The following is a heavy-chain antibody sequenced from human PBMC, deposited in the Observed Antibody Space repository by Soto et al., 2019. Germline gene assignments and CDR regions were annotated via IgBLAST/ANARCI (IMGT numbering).Heavy chain of an antibody. CDR2: IYYSGST. CDR3: ARGRTVKNWFDP. V-gene: IGHV4-31*03. Sequence: SETLSLTCTFSCGSISSGGYYWSWIRQHPGKGLEWIGYIYYSGSTYYNPSLKSRVTISVDTSKNQFSLKLSSVTAADTAVYYCARGRTVKNWFDPWGQGTLVTVSS. CDR1: CGSISSGGYY. J-gene: IGHJ5*02. D-gene: IGHD2-21*02.